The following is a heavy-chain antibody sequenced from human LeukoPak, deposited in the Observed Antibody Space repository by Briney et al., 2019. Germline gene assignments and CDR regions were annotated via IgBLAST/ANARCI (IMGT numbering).Heavy chain of an antibody. V-gene: IGHV4-59*12. J-gene: IGHJ4*02. CDR3: ARYDVDMATNN. Sequence: SETLSLTCTVSGGSLNNYYWGWIRQAAGRGLEWIAYSYYRGGTNYNPSLQSRVTISVDTSKNQFSLKVTSVTAADTAVYYCARYDVDMATNNWGQGTLVTVSS. D-gene: IGHD5-24*01. CDR1: GGSLNNYY. CDR2: SYYRGGT.